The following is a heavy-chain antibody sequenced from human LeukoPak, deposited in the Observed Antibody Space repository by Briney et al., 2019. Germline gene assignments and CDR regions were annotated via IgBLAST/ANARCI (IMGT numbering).Heavy chain of an antibody. V-gene: IGHV3-23*01. J-gene: IGHJ4*02. CDR3: AKDRGVTFGGADLDY. CDR2: ISGSGGTT. Sequence: SGGSLRLSCAASGFTFSNYAMSGVRQAPGKGLEWVSAISGSGGTTYYADSVKGRFTISRDNSKNTLYLQMNSLRAEDTAVYYCAKDRGVTFGGADLDYWGQGTLVTVSS. CDR1: GFTFSNYA. D-gene: IGHD3-16*01.